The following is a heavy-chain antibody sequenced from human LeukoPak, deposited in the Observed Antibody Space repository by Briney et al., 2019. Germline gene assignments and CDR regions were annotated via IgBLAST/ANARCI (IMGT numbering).Heavy chain of an antibody. CDR2: IATNSRSI. CDR1: GFTFSHYN. D-gene: IGHD3-3*01. J-gene: IGHJ5*02. CDR3: AGDPGPYYDFWSGYYTYWFDP. V-gene: IGHV3-21*05. Sequence: GGSLRLSCAASGFTFSHYNMNWVRQAPGKGLEWISFIATNSRSIYYADSVKGRFTISRDNAKNSLYLQMNSLRAEDTAVYYCAGDPGPYYDFWSGYYTYWFDPWGQGTLVTVSS.